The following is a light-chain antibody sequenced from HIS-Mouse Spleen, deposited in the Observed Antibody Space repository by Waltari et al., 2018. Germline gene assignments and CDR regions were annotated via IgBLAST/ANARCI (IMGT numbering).Light chain of an antibody. CDR2: EVS. Sequence: QSALTQPPSASGSPGQSVTISCTGTSSDVGGYNYVSWSQQHPGKAPKLMIYEVSKRPSGVPDRFSGSKSGNTASLTVSGLQAEDEADYYCSSYAGSNNVVFGGGTKLTVL. V-gene: IGLV2-8*01. J-gene: IGLJ2*01. CDR3: SSYAGSNNVV. CDR1: SSDVGGYNY.